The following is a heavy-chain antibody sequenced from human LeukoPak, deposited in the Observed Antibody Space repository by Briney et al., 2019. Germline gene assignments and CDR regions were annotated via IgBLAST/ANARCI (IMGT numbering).Heavy chain of an antibody. Sequence: PGGSLRLSCAASGFTFGSYGMHWVRQAPGKGLEWVAVISYDGSNKYYADSVKGRFTISRDNSKNTLYLQMNSLRAGDTAVYYCAKGVFKQQLVRYAFDIWGQGTMVTVSS. J-gene: IGHJ3*02. CDR2: ISYDGSNK. CDR3: AKGVFKQQLVRYAFDI. V-gene: IGHV3-30*18. CDR1: GFTFGSYG. D-gene: IGHD6-13*01.